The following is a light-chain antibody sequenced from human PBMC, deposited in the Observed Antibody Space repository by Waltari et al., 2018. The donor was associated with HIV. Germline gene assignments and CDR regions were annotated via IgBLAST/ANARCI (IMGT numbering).Light chain of an antibody. CDR1: ASLRHSNGRNY. V-gene: IGKV2-28*01. CDR2: LAS. Sequence: DVLATQFPLSLTVSPGESASISCRATASLRHSNGRNYLDWYFQRPGHTPRLLIYLASNRASGVSDRFVGGGSGTDFTLRITRVEAADAGLYFCLQNIRAPFAFGQGT. J-gene: IGKJ2*01. CDR3: LQNIRAPFA.